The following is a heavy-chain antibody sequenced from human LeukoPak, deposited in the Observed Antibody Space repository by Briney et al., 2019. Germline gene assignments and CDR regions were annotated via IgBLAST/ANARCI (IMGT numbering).Heavy chain of an antibody. D-gene: IGHD3-22*01. J-gene: IGHJ4*02. CDR2: ISGSGGST. Sequence: GGSLRLSCAASGFTFSSYAMSWVRQAPGKGLEWVSAISGSGGSTYYADSVKGRFTISRDNSKNTLYLQMNSLRAEDTAVYYCAKDLTDPVGVVSTYYFDYWGQGTLVTVSS. CDR3: AKDLTDPVGVVSTYYFDY. CDR1: GFTFSSYA. V-gene: IGHV3-23*01.